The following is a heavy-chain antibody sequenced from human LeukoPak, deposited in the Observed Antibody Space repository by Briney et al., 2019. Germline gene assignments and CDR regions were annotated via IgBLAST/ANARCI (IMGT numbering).Heavy chain of an antibody. CDR1: GGSISSGDYY. V-gene: IGHV4-30-4*01. J-gene: IGHJ3*02. Sequence: SQTLSLTCTVSGGSISSGDYYWSWIRQPPGKGLEWIGYIYYSGSTYYNPSLKSRVTISVDTSKNQFSLKLSSVTAADTAVYYCARDTGVGIVLAFDIWGQGTMVTVSS. CDR3: ARDTGVGIVLAFDI. D-gene: IGHD7-27*01. CDR2: IYYSGST.